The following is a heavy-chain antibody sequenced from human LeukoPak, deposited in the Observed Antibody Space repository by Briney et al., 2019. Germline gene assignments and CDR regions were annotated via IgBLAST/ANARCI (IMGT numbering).Heavy chain of an antibody. J-gene: IGHJ4*02. Sequence: PGGSLRLSCATSGFTFSKHAMAWVRQAPGKGLEWVSSIGDGNDFTDYADSVKGRFTISRDNSKSTVYLHMNSLRADDTAVYFCAKGGLYYFDYWGQGTLVTVSS. CDR3: AKGGLYYFDY. CDR2: IGDGNDFT. V-gene: IGHV3-23*01. CDR1: GFTFSKHA. D-gene: IGHD5-12*01.